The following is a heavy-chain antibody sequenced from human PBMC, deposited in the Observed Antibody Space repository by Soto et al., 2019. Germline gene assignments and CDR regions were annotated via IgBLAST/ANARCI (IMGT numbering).Heavy chain of an antibody. V-gene: IGHV3-30-3*01. CDR1: GFTFSSYA. Sequence: QVQLVESGGGVVQPGRSLRLSCAASGFTFSSYAMHWVRQAPGKGLEWVAVISYDGSNKYYADSVKGRFTISRDNSKNTLYLQMNSRRDEDTAVYYGAREVPRDYGDQPLYISDYYYYGMDVWGQGNTVTVAS. D-gene: IGHD4-17*01. CDR2: ISYDGSNK. CDR3: AREVPRDYGDQPLYISDYYYYGMDV. J-gene: IGHJ6*02.